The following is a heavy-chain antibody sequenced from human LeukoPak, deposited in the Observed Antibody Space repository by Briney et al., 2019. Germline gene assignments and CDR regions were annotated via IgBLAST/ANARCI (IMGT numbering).Heavy chain of an antibody. CDR1: GYTFTGYY. CDR2: INPNSGGI. D-gene: IGHD2-2*01. J-gene: IGHJ6*02. V-gene: IGHV1-2*02. CDR3: AREHCSSTSCYYYYYGMDV. Sequence: ASVKVSCKASGYTFTGYYMHWVRQAPGQGIEWMGWINPNSGGINYAQKFQGRVTMIRDTSISTAYMELSRLRSDDTAVYYCAREHCSSTSCYYYYYGMDVWGQGTTVTVSS.